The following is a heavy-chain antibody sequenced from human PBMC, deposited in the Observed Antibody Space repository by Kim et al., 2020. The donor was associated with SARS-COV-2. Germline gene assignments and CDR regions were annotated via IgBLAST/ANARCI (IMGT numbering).Heavy chain of an antibody. CDR1: GLTFSNHA. Sequence: GGSLRLSCAASGLTFSNHAMNWVRQAPGKGLEWVSALSNGGTSAYYAASVKGRFTISRDNSKNTLYLQMSSLRAEDSAIYYCATGGLSYFYDMDFWGLG. D-gene: IGHD3-10*01. V-gene: IGHV3-23*01. CDR3: ATGGLSYFYDMDF. J-gene: IGHJ6*02. CDR2: LSNGGTSA.